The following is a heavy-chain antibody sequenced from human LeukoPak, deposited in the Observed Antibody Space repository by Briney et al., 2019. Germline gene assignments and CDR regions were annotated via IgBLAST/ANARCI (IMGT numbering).Heavy chain of an antibody. CDR1: GFTFSSYW. V-gene: IGHV3-7*01. CDR2: INHNGNVN. Sequence: GGSLRLSCAASGFTFSSYWMNWARQAPGKGLEWVASINHNGNVNYYVDSVKGRFTISRDNAKNSLYLQMSNLRVEDTAVYYCATDRATQYFDYWGQGTLVSVPS. D-gene: IGHD2-15*01. CDR3: ATDRATQYFDY. J-gene: IGHJ4*02.